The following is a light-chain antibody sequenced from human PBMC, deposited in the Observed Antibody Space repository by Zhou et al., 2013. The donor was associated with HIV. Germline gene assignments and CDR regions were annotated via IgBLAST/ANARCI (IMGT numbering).Light chain of an antibody. CDR3: QQRSHWPPWT. CDR2: GAS. CDR1: QSVNNNY. Sequence: EIVLTQSPGTLSLSPGERATLSCRASQSVNNNYLAWYQQKPGQAPRLLIYGASSRATGIPARFSGSGSGTDFTLTISSLEPEDFAVYYCQQRSHWPPWTFGQGTKVEIK. J-gene: IGKJ1*01. V-gene: IGKV3D-20*02.